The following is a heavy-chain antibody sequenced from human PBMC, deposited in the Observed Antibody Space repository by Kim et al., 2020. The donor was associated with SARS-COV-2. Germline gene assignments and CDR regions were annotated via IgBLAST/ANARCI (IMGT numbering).Heavy chain of an antibody. D-gene: IGHD2-21*02. J-gene: IGHJ4*02. Sequence: GGSLRLSCAASGFSFNSYATNWVRQAPGKGLEWVSGISGSGVTTYYANSVKGRFTISRDNSMNTLYLQMSSLRAEDTAVYYCSKATYLHCGGDCYQIDYWGQGTLVSVSS. V-gene: IGHV3-23*01. CDR2: ISGSGVTT. CDR1: GFSFNSYA. CDR3: SKATYLHCGGDCYQIDY.